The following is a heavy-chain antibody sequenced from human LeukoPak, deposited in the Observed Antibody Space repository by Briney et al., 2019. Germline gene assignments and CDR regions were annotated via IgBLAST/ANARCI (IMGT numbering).Heavy chain of an antibody. Sequence: SETLSLTCTVSGGSISSSSYYWGWIRQPPGKGLEWIGEINHSGSTNYNPSLKSRVTISVDTSKNQFSLKLSSVTAADTAVYYCARGVTMVRGVPNWGQGTLVTVSS. D-gene: IGHD3-10*01. J-gene: IGHJ4*02. CDR3: ARGVTMVRGVPN. CDR1: GGSISSSSYY. V-gene: IGHV4-39*07. CDR2: INHSGST.